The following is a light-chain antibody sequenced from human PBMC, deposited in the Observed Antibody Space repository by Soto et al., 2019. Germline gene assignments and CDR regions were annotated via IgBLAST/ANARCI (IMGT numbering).Light chain of an antibody. CDR1: SNDVGDYDY. Sequence: QSVLTQPRSVSGSPGQSVTISCTGTSNDVGDYDYVSWYQQYPGKAPKLIIYDVNKRPSGVPDRFSGSKSGKTASLTISALQAEDEADYYCCSYAGGYTFVFGTGTKVTVL. CDR2: DVN. CDR3: CSYAGGYTFV. V-gene: IGLV2-11*01. J-gene: IGLJ1*01.